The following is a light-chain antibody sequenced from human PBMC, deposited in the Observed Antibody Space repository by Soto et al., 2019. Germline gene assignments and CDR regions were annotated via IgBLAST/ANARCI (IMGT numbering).Light chain of an antibody. J-gene: IGKJ2*01. V-gene: IGKV1-5*03. CDR3: QQYSRFPYT. CDR1: QSISDW. Sequence: DIQMTQSPSTLSASVGDRVTITCRASQSISDWLAWYQQRSGKAPKLLIYKASSLQSGVPPRFSGSGSGTEFTLTISSLQPDDFATYYCQQYSRFPYTVGQGTKLEIK. CDR2: KAS.